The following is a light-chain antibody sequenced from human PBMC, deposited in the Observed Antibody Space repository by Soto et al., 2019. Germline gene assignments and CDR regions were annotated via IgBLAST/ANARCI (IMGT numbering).Light chain of an antibody. V-gene: IGLV7-46*01. Sequence: QAVVTQEPSLTVSPGGTVTLTCGSNTGAVTTGHYPYWFQQKPGQAPRTLIYDTKNKHSWTPARFSGSLLGGKAALTLSGAQPEDEADYYCLLSYRGVGVFGGGTKLTVL. CDR1: TGAVTTGHY. CDR3: LLSYRGVGV. CDR2: DTK. J-gene: IGLJ2*01.